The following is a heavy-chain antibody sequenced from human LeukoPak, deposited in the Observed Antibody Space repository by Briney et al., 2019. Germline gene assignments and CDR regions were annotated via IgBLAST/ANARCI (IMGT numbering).Heavy chain of an antibody. Sequence: ASVKVSCKASGYTFTGYYMHWVRQAPGQGLEWMGWINPNSGGTNYAQKFQGRVTMTRDTSTSTAYMELSRLRSDDTAVYYCARESVDCSSTSCPFDYWGQGTLVTVSS. V-gene: IGHV1-2*02. D-gene: IGHD2-2*01. J-gene: IGHJ4*02. CDR3: ARESVDCSSTSCPFDY. CDR1: GYTFTGYY. CDR2: INPNSGGT.